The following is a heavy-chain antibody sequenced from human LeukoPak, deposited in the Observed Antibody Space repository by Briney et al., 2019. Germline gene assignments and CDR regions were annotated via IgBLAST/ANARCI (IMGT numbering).Heavy chain of an antibody. CDR1: GFTFSSYA. Sequence: GGSLRLSCAASGFTFSSYAMSWVRQAPGKGLEWVSAISGSGGSTYYADSVKGRFTISRDNSKNTLYLQMNSLRAGDTAVYYCAKDPRWSGSYYFDYWGQGTLVTVSS. D-gene: IGHD1-26*01. V-gene: IGHV3-23*01. J-gene: IGHJ4*02. CDR3: AKDPRWSGSYYFDY. CDR2: ISGSGGST.